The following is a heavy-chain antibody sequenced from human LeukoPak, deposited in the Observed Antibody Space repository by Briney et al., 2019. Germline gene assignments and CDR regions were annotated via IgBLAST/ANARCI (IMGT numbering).Heavy chain of an antibody. CDR3: ARAPPDYGGYTNDY. V-gene: IGHV3-48*01. J-gene: IGHJ4*02. CDR2: ISGSGSRI. Sequence: GGSLRLSCSISGFSFSSYSMNWVRQAPGKGLEWVSYISGSGSRIYYADSVKGRFTISRHNAKNSLYLQLNTLRAEDTAVYYCARAPPDYGGYTNDYWGQGTLVTVSS. D-gene: IGHD4-23*01. CDR1: GFSFSSYS.